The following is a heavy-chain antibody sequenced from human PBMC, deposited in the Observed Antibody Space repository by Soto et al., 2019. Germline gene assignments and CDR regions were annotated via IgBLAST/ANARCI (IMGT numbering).Heavy chain of an antibody. CDR2: MNQHGSEK. CDR3: WSWARSFY. V-gene: IGHV3-7*05. J-gene: IGHJ4*02. D-gene: IGHD3-16*01. Sequence: EVQLVESGGGLVQPGGSLRLSCAASGFTFNTSWMSWVRRAPGKGLEWVAHMNQHGSEKYYVDSVKGRFTISGDDAKNPMFLQIDRPGAGDTGVYFWWSWARSFYWGQGTLVTVSS. CDR1: GFTFNTSW.